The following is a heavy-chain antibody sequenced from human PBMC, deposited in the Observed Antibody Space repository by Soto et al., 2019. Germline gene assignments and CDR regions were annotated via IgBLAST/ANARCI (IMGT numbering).Heavy chain of an antibody. Sequence: SETLSLTCTVSGGSISSSNYYWGWIRQPPGKGLEWIGSIYYSGSTYYNPSLKSRVTISVDTSKNQFSLKLSSVTAADTAVYYCAASCVGCGGFNYYGMDVWGQGTTVTVSS. J-gene: IGHJ6*02. V-gene: IGHV4-39*07. CDR1: GGSISSSNYY. D-gene: IGHD2-21*01. CDR2: IYYSGST. CDR3: AASCVGCGGFNYYGMDV.